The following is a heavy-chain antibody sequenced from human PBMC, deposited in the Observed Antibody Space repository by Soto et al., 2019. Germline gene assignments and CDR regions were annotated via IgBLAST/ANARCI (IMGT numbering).Heavy chain of an antibody. CDR1: GGSISSYY. J-gene: IGHJ5*02. V-gene: IGHV4-59*01. D-gene: IGHD1-26*01. Sequence: PSETLSLTCTVSGGSISSYYWSWIRQPPGKGLEWIGYIYYSGSTNYNPSLKSRVTISVDTSKNQFSLKLSSVTAADTAVYYCARAQSGGGFGWFDPWGQGTLVTVSS. CDR2: IYYSGST. CDR3: ARAQSGGGFGWFDP.